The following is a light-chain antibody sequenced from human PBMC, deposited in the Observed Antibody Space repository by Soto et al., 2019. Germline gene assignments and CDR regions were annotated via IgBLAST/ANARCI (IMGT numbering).Light chain of an antibody. V-gene: IGLV1-44*01. CDR2: SNN. CDR3: ATWDDSLNGFHV. Sequence: QSVLTQPPATSGTPGQRVTFSCSGGSSNIGSNTVNWYQHLPGTAPKLLIYSNNQRPPRVPDRLSGSKSGTSASLAISGLRSDDEADYFCATWDDSLNGFHVFGTGTKVTVL. J-gene: IGLJ1*01. CDR1: SSNIGSNT.